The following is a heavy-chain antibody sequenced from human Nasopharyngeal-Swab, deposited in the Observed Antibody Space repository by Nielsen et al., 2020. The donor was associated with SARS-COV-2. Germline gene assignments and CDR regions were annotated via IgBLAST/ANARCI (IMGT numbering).Heavy chain of an antibody. J-gene: IGHJ4*02. Sequence: GESLKISCAASGFIFSASAIHWVRQAYGKGLEWVGRIGDKDHNYATTYGASVQGRFTISRDDSKNTAFLQMDSLKTEDTALYYCTTDFYFDYWGQGTPVTVSS. CDR1: GFIFSASA. V-gene: IGHV3-73*01. CDR2: IGDKDHNYAT. CDR3: TTDFYFDY.